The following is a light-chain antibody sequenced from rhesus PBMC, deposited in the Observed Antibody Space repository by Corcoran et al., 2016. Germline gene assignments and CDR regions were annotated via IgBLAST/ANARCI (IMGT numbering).Light chain of an antibody. V-gene: IGKV3-17*03. CDR3: QQGNSFPPT. CDR1: SSVSTT. CDR2: RTS. J-gene: IGKJ1*01. Sequence: EIVLTQSPTSMAVSQGERVTISCTASSSVSTTYLHWYQQKPGVPPRLLVYRTSSLASGVPARFSGSGSGTSYTFAISSVGAEDAANYYCQQGNSFPPTFGQETKVEIK.